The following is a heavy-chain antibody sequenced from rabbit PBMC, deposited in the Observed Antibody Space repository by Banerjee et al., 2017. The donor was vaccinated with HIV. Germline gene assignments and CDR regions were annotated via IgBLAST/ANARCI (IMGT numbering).Heavy chain of an antibody. D-gene: IGHD1-1*01. V-gene: IGHV1S45*01. CDR2: IDNGDGST. J-gene: IGHJ4*01. CDR3: ARDLTGIIGWNFNL. Sequence: QEQLVESGGGLVKPEGSLTLTCKASEFTLSNYWMCWVRQAPGKGLELIACIDNGDGSTYYASWAKGRFTISKTSSTTVTLQMTSLTAADTATYFCARDLTGIIGWNFNLWGPGTLVTVS. CDR1: EFTLSNYW.